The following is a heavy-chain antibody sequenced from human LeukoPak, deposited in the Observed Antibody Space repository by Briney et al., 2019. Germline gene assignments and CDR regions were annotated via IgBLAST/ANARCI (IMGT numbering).Heavy chain of an antibody. CDR3: ARKSCSSTSCYSHFDY. V-gene: IGHV3-30*04. D-gene: IGHD2-2*01. CDR2: ISYDGSNK. Sequence: GGSLRLSCAASGFTFSSYAIHWVCQAPRKRMEWVAVISYDGSNKYYADSVKGRFTISRDNSKNTLYLQMNSLRAEDTAVYYCARKSCSSTSCYSHFDYWGQGTLVTVSS. J-gene: IGHJ4*02. CDR1: GFTFSSYA.